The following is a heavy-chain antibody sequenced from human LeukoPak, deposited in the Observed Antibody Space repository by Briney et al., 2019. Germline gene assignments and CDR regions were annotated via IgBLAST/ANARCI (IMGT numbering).Heavy chain of an antibody. CDR1: GFTFSSYA. CDR2: ISRSGDNT. CDR3: ARGGGMDV. Sequence: GASLRLSCAASGFTFSSYAMTWVRQAPGKGLEWVSAISRSGDNTYYADSVKGRFTISRDNSKNTLYLQMNNLRAEDTALYYCARGGGMDVWGQGTTVTVSS. J-gene: IGHJ6*02. V-gene: IGHV3-23*01.